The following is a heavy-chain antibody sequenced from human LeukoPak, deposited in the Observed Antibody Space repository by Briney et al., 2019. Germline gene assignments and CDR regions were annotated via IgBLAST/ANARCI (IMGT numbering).Heavy chain of an antibody. D-gene: IGHD3-22*01. CDR2: IYHSGST. CDR1: GGSISSYY. V-gene: IGHV4-59*12. CDR3: ARGAHLYDSSGYEAFDI. Sequence: SETLSLTCTVSGGSISSYYWSWIRQPPGKGLEWIGYIYHSGSTYYNPSLKSRVTISVDRSKNQFSLKLSSVTAADTAVYYCARGAHLYDSSGYEAFDIWGQGTMVTVSS. J-gene: IGHJ3*02.